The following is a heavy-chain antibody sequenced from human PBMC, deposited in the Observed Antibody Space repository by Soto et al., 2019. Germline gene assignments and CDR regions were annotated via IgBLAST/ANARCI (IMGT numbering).Heavy chain of an antibody. Sequence: SETLSLTCSVSGASTSNYHYSWIRQSPGKGLEWIGYVYHRGTTYYTPSLKSRVNMSVDTSTNEFYLNLKSVTAADTAVYYCAMGGYNYGRPFDFWGQGTLVTVSS. CDR3: AMGGYNYGRPFDF. CDR1: GASTSNYH. CDR2: VYHRGTT. V-gene: IGHV4-59*01. J-gene: IGHJ4*02. D-gene: IGHD5-18*01.